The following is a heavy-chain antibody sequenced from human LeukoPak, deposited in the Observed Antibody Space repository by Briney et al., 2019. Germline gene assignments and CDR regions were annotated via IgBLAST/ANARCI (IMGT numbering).Heavy chain of an antibody. CDR1: GFIFSDDW. J-gene: IGHJ4*02. Sequence: GGSPRLSCATSGFIFSDDWRSWVRQAPGKGLEWGANIKQDGSETYYVDSVRVRFTISRDDAKNSLYLQMNSLRAEDTAVYYCARLYQHDSSTYRPVGYWGQGTLVSVSS. CDR3: ARLYQHDSSTYRPVGY. CDR2: IKQDGSET. V-gene: IGHV3-7*01. D-gene: IGHD3-22*01.